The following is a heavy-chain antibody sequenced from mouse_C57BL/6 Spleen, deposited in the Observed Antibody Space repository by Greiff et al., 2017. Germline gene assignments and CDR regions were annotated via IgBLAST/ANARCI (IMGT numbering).Heavy chain of an antibody. Sequence: QVQLKQSGPELVKPGASVKLSCKASGYAFSSSWMNWVKQRPGTGLEWIGRIYPGDGDTNYNGKFKGKATLTADKSSSTASMQLNSLTSEDSAVYFCAREDDYDGAYGGQGTLVTVSA. CDR2: IYPGDGDT. D-gene: IGHD2-4*01. CDR1: GYAFSSSW. V-gene: IGHV1-82*01. CDR3: AREDDYDGAY. J-gene: IGHJ3*01.